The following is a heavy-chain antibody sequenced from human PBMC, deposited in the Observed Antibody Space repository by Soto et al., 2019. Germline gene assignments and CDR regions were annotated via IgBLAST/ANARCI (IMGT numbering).Heavy chain of an antibody. V-gene: IGHV4-34*01. CDR1: GGSFSGYY. D-gene: IGHD5-18*01. CDR2: INHSGST. J-gene: IGHJ4*02. CDR3: AGSLQKQLGVPFDY. Sequence: QVQLQQWGAGLLKPSETLSLTCAVYGGSFSGYYWSWIRQPPGNGLAWIGEINHSGSTNYNPSRKRRVTSPVNTSKNQFAQKLSSVTAADTAVNSSAGSLQKQLGVPFDYLGQGTLVTVSS.